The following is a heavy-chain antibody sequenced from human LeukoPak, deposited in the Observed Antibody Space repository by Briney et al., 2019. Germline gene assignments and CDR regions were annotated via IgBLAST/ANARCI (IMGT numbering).Heavy chain of an antibody. CDR1: GYTFTSYG. V-gene: IGHV1-18*01. J-gene: IGHJ4*02. D-gene: IGHD3-22*01. CDR2: ISAYNGNT. Sequence: ASVKVSCKASGYTFTSYGISWVRQAPGQGLEWMGWISAYNGNTNYAQKLQGRVTMTTDTSTSTAYMELRSPRSDDTAVYYCARRSDYYYDSSGYPTDFYYFDYWGQGTLVTVSS. CDR3: ARRSDYYYDSSGYPTDFYYFDY.